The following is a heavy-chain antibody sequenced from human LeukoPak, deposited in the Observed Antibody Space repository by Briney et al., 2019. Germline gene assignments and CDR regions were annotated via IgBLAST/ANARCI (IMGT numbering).Heavy chain of an antibody. D-gene: IGHD1-14*01. Sequence: SETLSLTCTVSGGSISSYYWSWIRQPPGKGLEWIGYIYYSGSTNYNPSLRSRVTISVDTSKNQFSLKLSSVTAADTAVYYCARHRNYYYYGMDVWGQGTTVTVSS. CDR2: IYYSGST. CDR3: ARHRNYYYYGMDV. J-gene: IGHJ6*02. CDR1: GGSISSYY. V-gene: IGHV4-59*08.